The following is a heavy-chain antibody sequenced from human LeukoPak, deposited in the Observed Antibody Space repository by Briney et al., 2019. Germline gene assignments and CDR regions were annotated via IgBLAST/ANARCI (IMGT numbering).Heavy chain of an antibody. Sequence: GGSLRLSCAASGFIFSNYAMSWVRQVPGRGLEWVSTISSRGDSTYVADPVKGRFTISRDNSKNSLYLQMNTVRAEDTAVYYCDKGPRPNITVAHTVKTGGQEPLVTFPP. J-gene: IGHJ4*02. V-gene: IGHV3-23*01. CDR2: ISSRGDST. D-gene: IGHD6-19*01. CDR1: GFIFSNYA. CDR3: DKGPRPNITVAHTVKT.